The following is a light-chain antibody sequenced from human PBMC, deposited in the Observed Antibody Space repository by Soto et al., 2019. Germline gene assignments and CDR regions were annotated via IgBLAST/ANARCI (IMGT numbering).Light chain of an antibody. CDR3: QQYNNWPIT. CDR1: QSVSSN. J-gene: IGKJ5*01. V-gene: IGKV3-15*01. CDR2: GAY. Sequence: EILMTQSPATLSVSPGERATLSRRASQSVSSNLAWYQQKPGQAPRLLIYGAYTRATGITARFSGSGSGTEFSLTVSSLQSEDFAVYYCQQYNNWPITFGQGTRLEIK.